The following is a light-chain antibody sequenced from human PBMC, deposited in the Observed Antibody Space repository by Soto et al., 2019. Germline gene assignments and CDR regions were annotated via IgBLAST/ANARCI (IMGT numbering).Light chain of an antibody. V-gene: IGLV1-40*01. CDR2: GNS. CDR1: SSNFGAGYD. J-gene: IGLJ1*01. CDR3: QSYDTSLSGPYV. Sequence: QPVLTQPPSVSGAPGQTVTISCIGSSSNFGAGYDVHWYQQLPGRAPKLLIYGNSNRPSGVSDRFSGSKSDTSASLAITGLQAGDEADYYCQSYDTSLSGPYVFGTGTKLTVL.